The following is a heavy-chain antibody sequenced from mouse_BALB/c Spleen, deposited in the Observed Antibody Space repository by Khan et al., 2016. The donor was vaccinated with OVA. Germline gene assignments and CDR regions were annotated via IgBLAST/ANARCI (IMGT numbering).Heavy chain of an antibody. V-gene: IGHV5-6*01. CDR3: TRHNYGPFAY. CDR2: ITTGGDYI. J-gene: IGHJ3*01. Sequence: EVELVESGGDLVKPGGSLKLSCAASGFTFSTYAMSWVRQTPDKRLEWVATITTGGDYIYYPDSVKGRFSLSRDNAQNILDLQMSSRRSEDTAIYYCTRHNYGPFAYWGQGTLVTVSA. D-gene: IGHD1-1*01. CDR1: GFTFSTYA.